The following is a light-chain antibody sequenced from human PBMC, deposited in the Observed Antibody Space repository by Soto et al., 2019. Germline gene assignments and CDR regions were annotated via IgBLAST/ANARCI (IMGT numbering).Light chain of an antibody. CDR1: QSVSSN. Sequence: EIVMTQSPATLSVSPGERATLSCRATQSVSSNLAWYQQKPGQAPRLLIYGASTRATGIPARFSGSRSGTDFTLTISSLEPEDFAVYYCQQRYNWPPITFGQGTRLEIK. V-gene: IGKV3-15*01. CDR3: QQRYNWPPIT. J-gene: IGKJ5*01. CDR2: GAS.